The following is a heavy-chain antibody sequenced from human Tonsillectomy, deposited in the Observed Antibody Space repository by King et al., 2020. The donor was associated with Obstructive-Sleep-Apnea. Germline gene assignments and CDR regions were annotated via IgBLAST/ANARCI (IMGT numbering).Heavy chain of an antibody. D-gene: IGHD6-13*01. Sequence: QVQLVQSGAEVKKPGASVKGSCKASGYTFTSYYMHWVRQAPGQGLEWMGIINPSGCSTSYAQQLQGRVTMTRDTSTSTVYMELSSLRSEDTAVYYCARAEGTIAAAGTYYYYGMDVWGQGTTVTVSS. CDR2: INPSGCST. V-gene: IGHV1-46*01. CDR1: GYTFTSYY. J-gene: IGHJ6*02. CDR3: ARAEGTIAAAGTYYYYGMDV.